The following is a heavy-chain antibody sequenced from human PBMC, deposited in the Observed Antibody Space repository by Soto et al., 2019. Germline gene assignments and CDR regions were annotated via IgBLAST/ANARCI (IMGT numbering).Heavy chain of an antibody. CDR1: GYTFTSYA. CDR2: INAGNGNT. CDR3: ARVLGSNWFDP. J-gene: IGHJ5*02. V-gene: IGHV1-3*01. Sequence: ASVKVSCKASGYTFTSYAMHWVRQAPGQRLEWMGWINAGNGNTKYSQKFQGRVTITRDTSASTAYMELSSLRSEDAAVYYCARVLGSNWFDPWGQEPWSPSPQ.